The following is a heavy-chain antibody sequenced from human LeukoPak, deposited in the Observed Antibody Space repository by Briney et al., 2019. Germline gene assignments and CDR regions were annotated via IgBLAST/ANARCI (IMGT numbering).Heavy chain of an antibody. D-gene: IGHD3-3*02. V-gene: IGHV3-15*01. Sequence: GGSLRLSCAASGFTFSNAWMSWVRQAPGKGLEWVGRIKSKTDGGTTDYAAPVKGRFTISRDDSKNTLYLQMNSLKTEDTAVYYCTTALLARITFLGWFIMGLRFDPWAREPWSPSPQ. CDR1: GFTFSNAW. CDR3: TTALLARITFLGWFIMGLRFDP. CDR2: IKSKTDGGTT. J-gene: IGHJ5*02.